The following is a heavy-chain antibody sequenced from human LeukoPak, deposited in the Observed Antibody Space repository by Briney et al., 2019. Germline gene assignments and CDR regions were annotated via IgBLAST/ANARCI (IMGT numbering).Heavy chain of an antibody. Sequence: SETLSLTCTVSGGSISSYYWSWIRQPPGKGLEWIGDIYYSGSTNYNPSLKSRVTISVDTSKNQFSLKLSSVTAADTAVYYCARHGGRRYDFWSGYYNYYYGMDVWGQGTTVTVSS. CDR3: ARHGGRRYDFWSGYYNYYYGMDV. CDR2: IYYSGST. D-gene: IGHD3-3*01. CDR1: GGSISSYY. J-gene: IGHJ6*02. V-gene: IGHV4-59*08.